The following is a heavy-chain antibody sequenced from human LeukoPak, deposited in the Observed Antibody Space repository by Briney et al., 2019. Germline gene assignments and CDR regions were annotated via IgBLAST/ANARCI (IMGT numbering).Heavy chain of an antibody. Sequence: ASVKVSCKASGYSFTSHYIHWLRQAPGQGLEWMGIINPSGGGTDYAQKFQGRVTMTRDASTSTVYMEVSSLRFEDTAVYYCARDWGIEGRDIPVAGRSDYYFGLDVWGQGTTVTVSS. V-gene: IGHV1-46*01. CDR1: GYSFTSHY. CDR3: ARDWGIEGRDIPVAGRSDYYFGLDV. CDR2: INPSGGGT. J-gene: IGHJ6*02. D-gene: IGHD6-19*01.